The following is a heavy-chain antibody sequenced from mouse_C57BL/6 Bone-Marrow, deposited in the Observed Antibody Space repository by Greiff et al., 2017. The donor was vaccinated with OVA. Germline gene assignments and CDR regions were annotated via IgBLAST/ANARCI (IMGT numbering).Heavy chain of an antibody. Sequence: EVQGVESGGGLVKPGGSLKLSCAASGFTFSDYGMHWVRQAPEKGLEWVAYISSGSSTIYYADTVKGRFTISRDNAKNTLFLQMTSLRSEDTAMYYCARAGYGSSALAMDYWGQGTSVTVSS. CDR1: GFTFSDYG. J-gene: IGHJ4*01. D-gene: IGHD1-1*01. V-gene: IGHV5-17*01. CDR3: ARAGYGSSALAMDY. CDR2: ISSGSSTI.